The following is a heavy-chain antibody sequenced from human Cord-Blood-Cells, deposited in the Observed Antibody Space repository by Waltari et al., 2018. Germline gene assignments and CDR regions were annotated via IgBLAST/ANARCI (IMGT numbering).Heavy chain of an antibody. V-gene: IGHV6-1*01. CDR1: GHSVSSTSAA. CDR2: TYYRSKWYN. Sequence: QVQLQQSGPGLVKPSQTLSLTCAISGHSVSSTSAAWNWLRQSPSRDLEWLGRTYYRSKWYNDYAVSVKIRITINPDTSKNQVSLQLNSVTPEDTAVYYCARGRAYNWQGYFDLWGRGTLVTVSS. D-gene: IGHD1-1*01. J-gene: IGHJ2*01. CDR3: ARGRAYNWQGYFDL.